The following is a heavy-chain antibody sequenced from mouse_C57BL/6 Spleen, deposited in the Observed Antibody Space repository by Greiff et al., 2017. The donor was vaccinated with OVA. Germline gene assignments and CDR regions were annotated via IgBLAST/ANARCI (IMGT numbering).Heavy chain of an antibody. V-gene: IGHV1-72*01. J-gene: IGHJ1*03. D-gene: IGHD2-5*01. Sequence: QVQLQQPGAELVKPGASVKLSCKASGYTFTSYWMHWVKQRPGRGLEWIGRIDPNSGGTNYNEKFKSKATLTVAKASSTAYMQLSSLTSEDSAVYYCARRDVRSNYEYFDVWGTGTTVTVSS. CDR2: IDPNSGGT. CDR3: ARRDVRSNYEYFDV. CDR1: GYTFTSYW.